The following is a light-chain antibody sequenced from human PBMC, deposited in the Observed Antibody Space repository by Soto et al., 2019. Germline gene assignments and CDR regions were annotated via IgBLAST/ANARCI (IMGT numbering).Light chain of an antibody. J-gene: IGKJ1*01. CDR1: QSVSSN. Sequence: EIVMTQYPVTLSVSPGERATLSCRAGQSVSSNLAWYQQRPGQAPRLLIYGASTRATGVPARFTGSGSGTEFTLTISSLQFDDSAVYYCQQYNNWWTFGPGTKVEIK. CDR3: QQYNNWWT. CDR2: GAS. V-gene: IGKV3-15*01.